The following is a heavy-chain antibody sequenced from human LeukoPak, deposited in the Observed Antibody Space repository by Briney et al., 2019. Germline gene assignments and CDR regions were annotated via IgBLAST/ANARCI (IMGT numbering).Heavy chain of an antibody. Sequence: SETLSLTCAVYGGSFSGYYWSWIRQPPGKGLEWIGEINHSGSTNYNPSLKSRVTISVDTSKNQFSLKLSSVTAADTAVYYCARGVHGSGPWGQGTLVAVSS. V-gene: IGHV4-34*01. D-gene: IGHD5-24*01. CDR3: ARGVHGSGP. CDR2: INHSGST. CDR1: GGSFSGYY. J-gene: IGHJ5*02.